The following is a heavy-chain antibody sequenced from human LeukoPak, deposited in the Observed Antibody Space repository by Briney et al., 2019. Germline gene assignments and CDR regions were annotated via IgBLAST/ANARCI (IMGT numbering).Heavy chain of an antibody. CDR2: MNPNRGDT. J-gene: IGHJ4*02. Sequence: ASVKVSCKASGYTFTSSDINWVRQATGQGLEWMGWMNPNRGDTGYAQKFQGRVTMTRNTSISTAYMELSSLRSEDTGVYYCARGGAGTLEAVDWGQGTLVTVS. CDR1: GYTFTSSD. D-gene: IGHD6-19*01. CDR3: ARGGAGTLEAVD. V-gene: IGHV1-8*01.